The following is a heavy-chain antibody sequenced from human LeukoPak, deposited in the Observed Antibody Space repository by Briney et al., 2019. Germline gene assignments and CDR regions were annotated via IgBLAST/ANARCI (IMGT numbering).Heavy chain of an antibody. V-gene: IGHV1-8*01. CDR2: VNPDSGNT. J-gene: IGHJ5*02. D-gene: IGHD3-16*02. Sequence: ASVKVSCKASGYTFTNYDINWVRQATGQGLEWMGWVNPDSGNTGYAQKVQGRVTMTRNTSISTAYMELSSLRSEDTAMYYCARADYDFVWGSYRLPDPWGQGTLVTVSS. CDR1: GYTFTNYD. CDR3: ARADYDFVWGSYRLPDP.